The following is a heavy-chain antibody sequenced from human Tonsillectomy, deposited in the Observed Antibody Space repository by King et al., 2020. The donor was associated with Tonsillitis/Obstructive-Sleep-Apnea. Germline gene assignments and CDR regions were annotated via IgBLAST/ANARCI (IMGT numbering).Heavy chain of an antibody. D-gene: IGHD5-12*01. V-gene: IGHV3-15*01. CDR2: IKSKTDGGTT. CDR3: TTVRYGGCGYTGYFDY. Sequence: VQLVESGGGLVKPGGSLRLSCAASGFTFSSAWMSWVRQAPGKGLEWVGRIKSKTDGGTTDYAAPVTGRFIISRDDAENTLFLQMDSLKTEDTAVYYCTTVRYGGCGYTGYFDYWGQGTLVTVSS. J-gene: IGHJ4*02. CDR1: GFTFSSAW.